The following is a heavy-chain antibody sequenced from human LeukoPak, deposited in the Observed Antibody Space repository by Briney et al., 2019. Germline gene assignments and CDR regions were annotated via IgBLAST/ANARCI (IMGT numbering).Heavy chain of an antibody. D-gene: IGHD3-16*01. CDR2: INPSGGST. J-gene: IGHJ4*02. CDR3: ARDPRTWGSYGFDY. CDR1: GGTFSSYA. V-gene: IGHV1-46*01. Sequence: ASVKVSCKASGGTFSSYAISWVRQAPGQGLEWMGIINPSGGSTSYAQKFQGRVTMTRDTSTSTVYMELSSLRSEDTAVYYCARDPRTWGSYGFDYWGQGTLVTVSS.